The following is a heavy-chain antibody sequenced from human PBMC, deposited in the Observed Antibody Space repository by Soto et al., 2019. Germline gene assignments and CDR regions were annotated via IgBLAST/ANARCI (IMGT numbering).Heavy chain of an antibody. V-gene: IGHV3-33*01. CDR2: IWYDGSNK. CDR3: ARDGYCSGGSCYSVPVFDY. J-gene: IGHJ4*02. CDR1: GFTFSNYG. Sequence: QVQLVESGGGVVQPGRSLRLSCEASGFTFSNYGMHWVRQAPGKGLEWVAVIWYDGSNKYYADSVKGRFTISRDNSKNSLYLQRNSLRAEDTSVYYCARDGYCSGGSCYSVPVFDYWGQGTLVTVSS. D-gene: IGHD2-15*01.